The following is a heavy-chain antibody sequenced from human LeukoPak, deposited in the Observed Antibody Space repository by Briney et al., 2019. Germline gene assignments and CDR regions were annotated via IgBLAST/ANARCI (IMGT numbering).Heavy chain of an antibody. CDR1: GFAFSSYA. V-gene: IGHV3-23*01. J-gene: IGHJ4*02. CDR2: IGGSGGST. D-gene: IGHD5-18*01. CDR3: AKYAYSTSRTFDY. Sequence: PGGSLRLSCAASGFAFSSYAVSWVRQAPGKGLEWVSGIGGSGGSTYYADSVKGRFTISRDNSKNTLYLQMNSLRAEDTAVYYCAKYAYSTSRTFDYWGQGTLVTVSS.